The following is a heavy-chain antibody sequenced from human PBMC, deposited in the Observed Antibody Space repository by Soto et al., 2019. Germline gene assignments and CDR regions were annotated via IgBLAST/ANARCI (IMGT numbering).Heavy chain of an antibody. CDR1: GFTFSSYA. V-gene: IGHV3-30*18. J-gene: IGHJ3*02. Sequence: QVQLVESGGGVVQPGRSLRLSCVASGFTFSSYAMHWVRQAPGKGLEWVAFISYDGKNKCYADSVKGRFTISRDNSKNTLYLQMNSLRPEDMALHYCAKESDAFDIWGQGTMVTVSS. CDR2: ISYDGKNK. CDR3: AKESDAFDI.